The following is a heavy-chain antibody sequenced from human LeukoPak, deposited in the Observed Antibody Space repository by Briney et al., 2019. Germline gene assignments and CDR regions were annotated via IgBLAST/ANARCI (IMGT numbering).Heavy chain of an antibody. D-gene: IGHD3-10*01. V-gene: IGHV3-7*01. J-gene: IGHJ6*03. Sequence: GGSLRLSCAASGFIFSSYWMSWVRQAPGKGVEWVANIKQDGSEKYYVDSVKGRFTISRDNAKNSLYLQMNTLRAEDTAVYYCARDKGDYYYYYMDVWGKGTTVTVSS. CDR2: IKQDGSEK. CDR1: GFIFSSYW. CDR3: ARDKGDYYYYYMDV.